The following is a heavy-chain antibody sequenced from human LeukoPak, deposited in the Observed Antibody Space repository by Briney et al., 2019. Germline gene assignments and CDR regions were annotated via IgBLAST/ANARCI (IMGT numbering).Heavy chain of an antibody. J-gene: IGHJ4*02. V-gene: IGHV3-11*01. CDR3: ARSVEMATIDFDY. Sequence: PGGSLRLSCAVSGFTFSDSYMTWLRQAPGKGLEWVSYISSSGSTIYYADSVKGRFTISRDNAKNSLYLQMNSLRAEDTAVYYCARSVEMATIDFDYWGQGTLVTVSS. D-gene: IGHD5-24*01. CDR1: GFTFSDSY. CDR2: ISSSGSTI.